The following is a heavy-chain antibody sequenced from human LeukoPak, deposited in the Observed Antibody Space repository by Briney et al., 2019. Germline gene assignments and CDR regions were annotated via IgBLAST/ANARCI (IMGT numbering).Heavy chain of an antibody. J-gene: IGHJ4*02. Sequence: TGGSLRLSCAASGFTFDDYAMHWVRQAPGKGLEWVSGISWNSGSIGYADSVKGRFTISRDNSKNTLYLQMNSLRAEDTAVYYCAKEYGYRSSWIYWGQRTLVTVSS. D-gene: IGHD6-13*01. CDR2: ISWNSGSI. V-gene: IGHV3-9*01. CDR1: GFTFDDYA. CDR3: AKEYGYRSSWIY.